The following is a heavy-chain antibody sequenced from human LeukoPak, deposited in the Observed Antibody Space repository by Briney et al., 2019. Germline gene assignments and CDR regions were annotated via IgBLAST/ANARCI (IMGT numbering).Heavy chain of an antibody. V-gene: IGHV3-23*01. J-gene: IGHJ4*02. CDR3: AKRGVVIRVILVGFHKEAYYFDS. D-gene: IGHD3-22*01. Sequence: GGSLRLSCAVSGITLSNYGMSWVRQAPGKGLEWVAGISDSGGRTNYAGSVKGRFTISRDNPKNTLYLQMNSLRAEDAAVYFCAKRGVVIRVILVGFHKEAYYFDSWGQGALVTVSS. CDR1: GITLSNYG. CDR2: ISDSGGRT.